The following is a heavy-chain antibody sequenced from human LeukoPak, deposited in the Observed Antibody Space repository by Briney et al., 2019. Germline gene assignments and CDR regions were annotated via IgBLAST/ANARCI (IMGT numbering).Heavy chain of an antibody. V-gene: IGHV1-18*01. CDR3: ARDLAESGSYSGRGLFDY. J-gene: IGHJ4*02. Sequence: ASAKVSCKASGYTFTNYGISWVRQAPGQGLEWMAWIGIYNGNTNYAQKVQGRVTTTTDTSTNTAYMELRSLRSDDTAVYYCARDLAESGSYSGRGLFDYWGQGTLVTVSS. CDR1: GYTFTNYG. D-gene: IGHD1-26*01. CDR2: IGIYNGNT.